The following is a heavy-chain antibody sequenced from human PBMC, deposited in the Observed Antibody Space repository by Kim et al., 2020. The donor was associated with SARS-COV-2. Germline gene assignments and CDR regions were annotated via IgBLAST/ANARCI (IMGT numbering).Heavy chain of an antibody. CDR2: EDGET. CDR3: ATDPFDY. J-gene: IGHJ4*02. Sequence: EDGETIYAQKFQGRVTMTEDTSTDTAYMELSSLRSEDTAVYYCATDPFDYWGQGTLVTVSS. V-gene: IGHV1-24*01.